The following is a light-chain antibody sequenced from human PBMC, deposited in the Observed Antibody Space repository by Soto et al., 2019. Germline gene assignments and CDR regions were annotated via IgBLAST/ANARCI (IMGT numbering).Light chain of an antibody. CDR1: SRDVGTFNS. CDR2: DVT. Sequence: QSALTQPRSVSGFPGQSVTLSCTGTSRDVGTFNSVSWYQQRPGKAPQLIIYDVTKRPSGVPDRFSGSKSGNTASLTISGLQAADESEYVCCSYSGSSTWVFGGGTKLTVL. CDR3: CSYSGSSTWV. J-gene: IGLJ2*01. V-gene: IGLV2-11*01.